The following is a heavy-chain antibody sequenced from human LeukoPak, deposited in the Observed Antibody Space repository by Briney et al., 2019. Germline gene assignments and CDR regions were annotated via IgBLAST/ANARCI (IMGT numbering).Heavy chain of an antibody. V-gene: IGHV5-51*01. CDR1: GFSFNMYW. J-gene: IGHJ4*02. Sequence: GESLKISCKGSGFSFNMYWIGWVRQMPGKGLEWMGIIYPGDSDTRYSPSFQGQVTISVDKSISTSYLQWSSLKASDTAMYYCARRKGCRNPPAPLDYGGQGPLVTVPS. CDR3: ARRKGCRNPPAPLDY. D-gene: IGHD2-15*01. CDR2: IYPGDSDT.